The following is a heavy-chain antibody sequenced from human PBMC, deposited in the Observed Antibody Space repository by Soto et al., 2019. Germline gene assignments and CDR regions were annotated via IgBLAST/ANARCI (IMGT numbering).Heavy chain of an antibody. CDR1: GVPFSSYS. Sequence: PGGSLRLSCAASGVPFSSYSMNWVRQAPGKGLEWVSSISSSSSYIYYADSVEGRFTISRDNAKNSLYLQMNSLRAEDTAVYYCARDRAPPARPLDYWGQGTLVTAPQ. J-gene: IGHJ4*02. V-gene: IGHV3-21*01. CDR3: ARDRAPPARPLDY. CDR2: ISSSSSYI. D-gene: IGHD3-10*01.